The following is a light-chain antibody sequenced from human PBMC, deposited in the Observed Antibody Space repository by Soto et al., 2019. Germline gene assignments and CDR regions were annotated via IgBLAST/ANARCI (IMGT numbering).Light chain of an antibody. CDR1: QSISSY. CDR2: AAS. J-gene: IGKJ1*01. V-gene: IGKV1-39*01. Sequence: DIQMTQSPSSLSASVGDRVTITCRASQSISSYLNWYQQKPGKAPKLLIYAASSLQSGVPSRFSGSGSETDFTLTISSLQPEDFATYSCQQSYSTTWTFGQGTKVEIQ. CDR3: QQSYSTTWT.